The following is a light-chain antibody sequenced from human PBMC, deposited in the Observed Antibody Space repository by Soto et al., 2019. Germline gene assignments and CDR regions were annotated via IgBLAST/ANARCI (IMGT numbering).Light chain of an antibody. Sequence: SAXTQPASGSGSPGQSITSSFTVTISDVGGYKYVSWYQQHPGKAPKLMIYEVSNRPSGISNRFSGSKSGNTASLTISGLQAEDEAEYYCISYTSSSTYVFGTGTKVTVL. CDR2: EVS. CDR3: ISYTSSSTYV. CDR1: ISDVGGYKY. J-gene: IGLJ1*01. V-gene: IGLV2-14*01.